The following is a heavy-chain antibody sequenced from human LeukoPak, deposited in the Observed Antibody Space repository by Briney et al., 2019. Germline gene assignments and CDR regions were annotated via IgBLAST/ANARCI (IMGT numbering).Heavy chain of an antibody. CDR1: GFSFSRHA. CDR3: TKAVGGGRDAYDV. CDR2: IFDSGAPS. V-gene: IGHV3-23*05. Sequence: GRSLRLSCVASGFSFSRHAMTWVRQAPGKAPEWVSSIFDSGAPSYYADSVKGRFTISRDNSGNTFYLQMENLRAEDSATYYCTKAVGGGRDAYDVWGLGTRVIVSS. J-gene: IGHJ3*01. D-gene: IGHD3-16*01.